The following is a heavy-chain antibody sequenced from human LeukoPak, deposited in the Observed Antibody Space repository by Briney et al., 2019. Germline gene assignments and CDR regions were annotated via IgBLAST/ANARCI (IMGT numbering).Heavy chain of an antibody. D-gene: IGHD5-12*01. V-gene: IGHV3-23*01. J-gene: IGHJ4*02. CDR2: ISGSGSTT. Sequence: PGGSLRLSCAASGFTFNNYAMSWVRQAPGKGLEWVSAISGSGSTTNYADSVKGRFTISRDNSKSTLYLQMNSLRAEDTAVYYCARDLLRDSGYDYAGYWGQGTLVTVSS. CDR3: ARDLLRDSGYDYAGY. CDR1: GFTFNNYA.